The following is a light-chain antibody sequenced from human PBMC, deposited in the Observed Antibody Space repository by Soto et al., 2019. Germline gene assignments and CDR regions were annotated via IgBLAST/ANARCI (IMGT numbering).Light chain of an antibody. CDR3: HQYGSSPRT. CDR1: QSVSSNF. V-gene: IGKV3-20*01. J-gene: IGKJ1*01. Sequence: EIVLTQSPGTLSLSPGDRDTLSCRASQSVSSNFLAWYQQKPDQAPRLLIYGASIRATGIPDRFSGSGSGTDFTLTIRSLEPEDFAMYFCHQYGSSPRTFGQGTKVEIK. CDR2: GAS.